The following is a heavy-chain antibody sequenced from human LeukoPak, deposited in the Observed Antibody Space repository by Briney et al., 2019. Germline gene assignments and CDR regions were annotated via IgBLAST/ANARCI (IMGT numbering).Heavy chain of an antibody. CDR2: IYYSGST. D-gene: IGHD2-8*01. V-gene: IGHV4-59*12. Sequence: PSETLSLTCTVSGGSISSYYWSWIRQPPGKGLEWIGYIYYSGSTYYNPSLKSRVTISVDTSKNQFSLKLSSVTAADTAVYYCARMRFGVWFDPWGQGTLVTVSS. CDR3: ARMRFGVWFDP. CDR1: GGSISSYY. J-gene: IGHJ5*02.